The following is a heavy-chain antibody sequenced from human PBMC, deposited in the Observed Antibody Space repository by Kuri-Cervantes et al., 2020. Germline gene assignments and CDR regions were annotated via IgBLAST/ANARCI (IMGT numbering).Heavy chain of an antibody. D-gene: IGHD2-21*02. V-gene: IGHV3-21*04. J-gene: IGHJ6*02. CDR3: ARGDPVVTAIRGDYYYYGMDV. Sequence: GESLKISCAASGFTFSSYSMNWVRQAPGKGLEWVSSISSSSSYIYYADSVKGRFTISRDNAKNSLYLQMNSLRAEDTAVYYCARGDPVVTAIRGDYYYYGMDVWGQGTTVTVSS. CDR2: ISSSSSYI. CDR1: GFTFSSYS.